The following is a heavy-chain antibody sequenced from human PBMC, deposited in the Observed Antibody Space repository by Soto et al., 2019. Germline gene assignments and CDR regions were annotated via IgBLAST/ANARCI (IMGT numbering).Heavy chain of an antibody. Sequence: ASVKVXCKASGYTXTSYDINWVRQSTGQGIEWMGWMNPNSGNTGYAQKFQGRVTMTRNTSISTAYMELSSLRSEDTAVYYCAVTSYYIWGSYRYTGLNAFDIWGQGTMVTVSS. CDR2: MNPNSGNT. CDR3: AVTSYYIWGSYRYTGLNAFDI. D-gene: IGHD3-16*02. CDR1: GYTXTSYD. J-gene: IGHJ3*02. V-gene: IGHV1-8*01.